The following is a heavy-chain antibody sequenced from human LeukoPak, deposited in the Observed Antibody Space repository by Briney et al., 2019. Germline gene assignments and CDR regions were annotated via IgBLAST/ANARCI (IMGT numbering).Heavy chain of an antibody. CDR3: TKGARDYFDS. J-gene: IGHJ4*02. Sequence: GGSLRLSCAASGFTFDDYAMHWVRQAPGKGLEWVSGISWNSNSIDYADSVKGRFTISRDNAKNSLYLQMNSLRAEDTALYYCTKGARDYFDSWGQGTLVTVSS. CDR1: GFTFDDYA. V-gene: IGHV3-9*01. CDR2: ISWNSNSI.